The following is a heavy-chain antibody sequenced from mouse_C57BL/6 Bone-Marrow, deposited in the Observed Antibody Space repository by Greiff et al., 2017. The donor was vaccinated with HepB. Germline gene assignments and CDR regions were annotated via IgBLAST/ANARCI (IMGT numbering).Heavy chain of an antibody. CDR1: GYTFTDYE. CDR2: IDPETGGT. D-gene: IGHD1-1*01. J-gene: IGHJ1*03. V-gene: IGHV1-15*01. Sequence: VKLQQSGAELVRPGASVTLSCKASGYTFTDYEMHWVKQTPVHGLEWIGAIDPETGGTAYNQKFKGKAILTADKSSSTAYMELRSLTSEDSAVYYCTRGITTVVATYWYFDVWGTGTTVTVSS. CDR3: TRGITTVVATYWYFDV.